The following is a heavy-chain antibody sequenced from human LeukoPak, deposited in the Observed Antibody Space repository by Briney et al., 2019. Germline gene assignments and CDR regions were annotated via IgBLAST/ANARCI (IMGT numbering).Heavy chain of an antibody. V-gene: IGHV4-30-2*01. CDR3: VSRPSIAARLGPDY. CDR1: GGSISSGAYP. D-gene: IGHD6-6*01. Sequence: PSETLSLTCAVSGGSISSGAYPWSWIRQPPGKGLEWIGYIYHSGSTNYNPSLKSRVTISVDTSKNQFSLKLSSVTAADTAVYYCVSRPSIAARLGPDYWGQGTLVTVSS. J-gene: IGHJ4*02. CDR2: IYHSGST.